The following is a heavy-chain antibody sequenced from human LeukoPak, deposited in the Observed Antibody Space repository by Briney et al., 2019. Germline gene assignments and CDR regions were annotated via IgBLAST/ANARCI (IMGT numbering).Heavy chain of an antibody. V-gene: IGHV3-7*01. D-gene: IGHD4-23*01. J-gene: IGHJ4*02. CDR3: AKTTVVTPIDY. CDR2: IKQDGSEK. CDR1: GFTFSTYW. Sequence: GGSLRLSCAASGFTFSTYWMTWVRQAPGKGLEWVANIKQDGSEKYFVDSVKGRFTISRDNAKNSLYLQMNSLRAEDTAVYYCAKTTVVTPIDYWGQGTLVTVSS.